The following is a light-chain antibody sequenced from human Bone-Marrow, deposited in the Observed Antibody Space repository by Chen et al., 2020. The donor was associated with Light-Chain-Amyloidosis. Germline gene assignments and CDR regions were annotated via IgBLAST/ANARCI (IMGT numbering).Light chain of an antibody. CDR3: SSCTITNTLV. V-gene: IGLV2-14*01. CDR2: EVT. J-gene: IGLJ1*01. CDR1: SSDVGGDNH. Sequence: QSALTQPASVSGSPGQSITISCTGTSSDVGGDNHVSWYQQHPDKAPKLMIYEVTTRPSWVPDRFSGSKSDNTASLTISGLQDEDEADYFCSSCTITNTLVFGSGTRVTVL.